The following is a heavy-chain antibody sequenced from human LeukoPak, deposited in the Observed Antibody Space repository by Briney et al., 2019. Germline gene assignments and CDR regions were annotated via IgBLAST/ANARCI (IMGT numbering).Heavy chain of an antibody. CDR2: IYPGDSDA. J-gene: IGHJ3*02. CDR1: GYIFTNYW. CDR3: ARRGWGFGEPKRDHDTFDI. V-gene: IGHV5-51*01. Sequence: GASLQISCKGSGYIFTNYWIAWVRQMPGQGLEGMAIIYPGDSDARYSPSFQGQVTISVDKSISTTYLRWSSLKASDTAMYYCARRGWGFGEPKRDHDTFDIWGQGTMVTVSS. D-gene: IGHD3-10*01.